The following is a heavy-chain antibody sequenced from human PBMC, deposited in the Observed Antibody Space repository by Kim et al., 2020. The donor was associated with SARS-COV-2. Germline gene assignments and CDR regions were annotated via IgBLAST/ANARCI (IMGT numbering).Heavy chain of an antibody. J-gene: IGHJ5*02. V-gene: IGHV4-39*01. CDR3: ARHSLYGSGSFVTMGMYNWFDP. CDR2: IYYSGST. D-gene: IGHD3-10*01. Sequence: SETLSLTCTVSGGSISSSSYYWGWIRQPPGKGLEWIGSIYYSGSTYYNPSLKSRVTISVDTSKNQFSLKLSSVTAADTAVYYCARHSLYGSGSFVTMGMYNWFDPWGQGTLVTVSS. CDR1: GGSISSSSYY.